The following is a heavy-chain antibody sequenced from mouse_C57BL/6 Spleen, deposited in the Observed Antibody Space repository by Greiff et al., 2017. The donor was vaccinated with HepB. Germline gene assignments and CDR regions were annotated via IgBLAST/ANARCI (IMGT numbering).Heavy chain of an antibody. Sequence: QVQLQQSGAELARPGASVKLSCKASGYTFTSYGISWVKQRTGQGLEWIGEIYPRSGNTYYNEKFKGKATLTADKSSSTAYMELRSRTSEDSAVYFCARGVYYSNSHWYFDVWGTGTTVTVSS. D-gene: IGHD2-5*01. CDR1: GYTFTSYG. CDR2: IYPRSGNT. J-gene: IGHJ1*03. CDR3: ARGVYYSNSHWYFDV. V-gene: IGHV1-81*01.